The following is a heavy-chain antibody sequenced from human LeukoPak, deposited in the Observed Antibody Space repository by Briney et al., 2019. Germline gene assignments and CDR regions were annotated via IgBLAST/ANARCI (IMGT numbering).Heavy chain of an antibody. D-gene: IGHD6-13*01. V-gene: IGHV1-8*03. Sequence: GASVKVSCKASGYTFTSYDINWVRQATGQGLEWMGWMNPNSGNTGYAQKFQGRVTITRNTSISTAYMELSSLRPEDTAVYYCARGSYSSSWNWFDPWGQGTLVTVSS. CDR3: ARGSYSSSWNWFDP. J-gene: IGHJ5*02. CDR1: GYTFTSYD. CDR2: MNPNSGNT.